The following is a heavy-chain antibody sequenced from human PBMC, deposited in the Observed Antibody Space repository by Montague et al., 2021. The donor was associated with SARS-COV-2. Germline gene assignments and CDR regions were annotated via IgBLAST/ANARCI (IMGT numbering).Heavy chain of an antibody. V-gene: IGHV4-39*02. CDR3: ARLKRYFDSSGSPSAFDF. D-gene: IGHD3-22*01. CDR1: GGSITNNIDY. Sequence: SETLSLTCTVSGGSITNNIDYWAWIRQPPGKGLEWIGSIDYTGXTXYXXXXKXRVTISVVTSKNHLTLKLRSVTAAETAVYYCARLKRYFDSSGSPSAFDFWGQGTKVTVSS. J-gene: IGHJ3*01. CDR2: IDYTGXT.